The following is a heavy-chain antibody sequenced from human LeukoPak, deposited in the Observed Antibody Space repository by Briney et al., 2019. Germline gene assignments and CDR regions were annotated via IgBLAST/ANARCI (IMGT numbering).Heavy chain of an antibody. V-gene: IGHV3-23*01. D-gene: IGHD3-10*01. J-gene: IGHJ4*02. CDR1: GFTFSSYA. CDR3: AXXSRFGELLEDY. CDR2: ISGSGGST. Sequence: GGSLRLSCAASGFTFSSYAMSWVRQAPGKGLEWVSAISGSGGSTYYADSVKGRFTISRDNSKNTLYLQMNSLRAEDTAVYYCAXXSRFGELLEDYWGQGTLVTVSS.